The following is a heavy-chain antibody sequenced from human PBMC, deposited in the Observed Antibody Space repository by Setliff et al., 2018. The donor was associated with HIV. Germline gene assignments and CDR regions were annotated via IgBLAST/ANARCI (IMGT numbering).Heavy chain of an antibody. Sequence: AASVKVSCKASGGTLSTYGISWVRQAPGQGLEWMGGIIPIFDTTNYAQKFRGRVTITADESTGTVYMELTSLRSEDTAVYYCARDASAPPLNWFDPWGQGTLVTVSS. CDR2: IIPIFDTT. V-gene: IGHV1-69*13. CDR3: ARDASAPPLNWFDP. J-gene: IGHJ5*02. CDR1: GGTLSTYG.